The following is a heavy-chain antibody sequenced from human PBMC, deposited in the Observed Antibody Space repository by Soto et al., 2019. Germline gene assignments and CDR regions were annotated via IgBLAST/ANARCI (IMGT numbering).Heavy chain of an antibody. V-gene: IGHV3-30-3*01. J-gene: IGHJ4*02. CDR2: ISYDGSNK. Sequence: PGGSLRLSCAASGFTFSSYAMHWVRQAPGKGLEWVAVISYDGSNKYYADSVKGRFTISRDNSKNTLYLQMNSLRAEDTAVYYCARVIAAAGLLTDCWGQGTLVTVSS. CDR1: GFTFSSYA. D-gene: IGHD6-13*01. CDR3: ARVIAAAGLLTDC.